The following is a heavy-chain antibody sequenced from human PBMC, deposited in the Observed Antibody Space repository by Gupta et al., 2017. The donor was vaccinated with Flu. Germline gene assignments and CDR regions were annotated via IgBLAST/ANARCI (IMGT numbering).Heavy chain of an antibody. CDR3: TRHDIGVLVEIIDN. CDR2: ISYNGIT. D-gene: IGHD5-24*01. CDR1: GGSINSGSYY. Sequence: QLQLHESGPGLVKPSETLSLTCTVSGGSINSGSYYWGWIRQPPGQTLEWIGSISYNGITYYNPSLKSRVTISVDTSKNQFSLNLSSGTAADTAVYFCTRHDIGVLVEIIDNWGQGTLVTVSA. V-gene: IGHV4-39*01. J-gene: IGHJ4*02.